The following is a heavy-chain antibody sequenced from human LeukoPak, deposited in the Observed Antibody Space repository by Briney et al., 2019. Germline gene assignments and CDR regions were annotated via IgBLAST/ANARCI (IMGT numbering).Heavy chain of an antibody. J-gene: IGHJ4*02. CDR3: AREGVVVSAAVDY. V-gene: IGHV3-48*03. Sequence: PGGSLRLSCAASGFTFSNYEMNWVRQAPGKGLEWVSYISISGSTIYYADSVKGRFTISRDNAKHSLYLQMNSLRAEDTAVYYCAREGVVVSAAVDYWGQGTLVSVSS. D-gene: IGHD2-2*01. CDR1: GFTFSNYE. CDR2: ISISGSTI.